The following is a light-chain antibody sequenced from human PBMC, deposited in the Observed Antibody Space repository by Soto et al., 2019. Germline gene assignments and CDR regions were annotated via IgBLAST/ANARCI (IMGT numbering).Light chain of an antibody. Sequence: QSALTQPASVSGSPGQSIAISCTGTSSDVGAYNYVSWYQQHPGKVTKLVIYDVTNRPSGVSDRFSGSKSGNTASLTIPGLQAEDEADYYCSSYTSNTTPYVFGTGTKVTVL. V-gene: IGLV2-14*01. CDR3: SSYTSNTTPYV. CDR2: DVT. CDR1: SSDVGAYNY. J-gene: IGLJ1*01.